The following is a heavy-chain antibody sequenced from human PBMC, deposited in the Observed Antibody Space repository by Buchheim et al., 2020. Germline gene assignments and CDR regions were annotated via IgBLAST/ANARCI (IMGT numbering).Heavy chain of an antibody. V-gene: IGHV4-34*01. D-gene: IGHD6-13*01. Sequence: QVQLQQWGAGLLKLSETLSLTCAVYGGSFSGYYWSWIRQPPGKALEWFGEINHSGSTNYNPSLKTRVTISVDTSKNPFPLKLSSVTAADTAVYYCARGPGQQLVLDYWGQGTL. CDR2: INHSGST. J-gene: IGHJ4*02. CDR3: ARGPGQQLVLDY. CDR1: GGSFSGYY.